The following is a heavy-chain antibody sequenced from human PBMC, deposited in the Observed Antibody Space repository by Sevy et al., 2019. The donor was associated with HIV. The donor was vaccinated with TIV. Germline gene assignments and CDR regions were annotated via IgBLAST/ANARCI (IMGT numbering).Heavy chain of an antibody. Sequence: SQTLSLTCAISGDSVASSSAAWNWIRQSPSRGLEWLGRTYYRSKWYTEYALSVKSRIIINPDTSKNQFSLQLNSVTPEDTAVYYWARAEVATGGYDYWGQGTLVTVSS. J-gene: IGHJ4*02. V-gene: IGHV6-1*01. CDR2: TYYRSKWYT. D-gene: IGHD5-12*01. CDR1: GDSVASSSAA. CDR3: ARAEVATGGYDY.